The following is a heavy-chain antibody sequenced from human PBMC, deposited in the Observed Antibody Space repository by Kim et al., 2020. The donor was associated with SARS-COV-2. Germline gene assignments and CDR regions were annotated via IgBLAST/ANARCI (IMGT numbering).Heavy chain of an antibody. CDR1: GFTFSSYS. CDR3: ARRFRFGGVIVVDYYYGMDV. CDR2: ISSSSSYI. Sequence: GGSLRLSCAASGFTFSSYSMNWVRQAPGKGLEWVSSISSSSSYIYYADSVKGRFTISRDNAKNSLYLQMNSLRAEDTAVYYCARRFRFGGVIVVDYYYGMDVWGQGTTVTVSS. J-gene: IGHJ6*02. D-gene: IGHD3-16*02. V-gene: IGHV3-21*01.